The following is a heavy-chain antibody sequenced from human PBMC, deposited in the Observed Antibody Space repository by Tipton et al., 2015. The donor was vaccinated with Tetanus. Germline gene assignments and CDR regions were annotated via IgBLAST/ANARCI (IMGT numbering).Heavy chain of an antibody. J-gene: IGHJ2*01. Sequence: QSGAVKKPGASVKVSCKASGYTFTGYYMHWVRQAPGQGLEWMGRINPNSGGTNYAQKFQGRVTMTRDTSISTAYMELSRLRSDDTAVYYCARGIVDTAMVTGWYFDLWGRGTLVTVSS. CDR1: GYTFTGYY. V-gene: IGHV1-2*06. CDR2: INPNSGGT. D-gene: IGHD5-18*01. CDR3: ARGIVDTAMVTGWYFDL.